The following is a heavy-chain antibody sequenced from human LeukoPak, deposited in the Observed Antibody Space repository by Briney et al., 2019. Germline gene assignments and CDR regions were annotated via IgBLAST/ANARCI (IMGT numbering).Heavy chain of an antibody. V-gene: IGHV4-59*08. Sequence: SETLSLTCTVSGGSISSYYWSWIRQPPGKGLEWIGNIYDRGSTKYNPSLKSRVTISVDTSKNQFSLRLSSVTAADTAVYYCARRERGYSGYDDSYYYYGMDVWGQGTTVTVSS. CDR2: IYDRGST. D-gene: IGHD5-12*01. CDR1: GGSISSYY. CDR3: ARRERGYSGYDDSYYYYGMDV. J-gene: IGHJ6*02.